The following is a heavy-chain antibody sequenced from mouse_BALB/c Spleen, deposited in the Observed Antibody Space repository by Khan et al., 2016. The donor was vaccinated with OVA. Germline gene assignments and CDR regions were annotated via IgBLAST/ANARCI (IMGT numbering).Heavy chain of an antibody. CDR3: ARTARIKY. CDR2: ISYSGST. Sequence: VQLKESGPGLVKPSQSLSLTCTVTGYSITSGYGWNWIRQFPGNKLEWMGYISYSGSTTYNPSLKSRISITRDTSKNQFFRKLNSVTTEDTATYYCARTARIKYWGQGTTLTVSS. CDR1: GYSITSGYG. D-gene: IGHD1-2*01. J-gene: IGHJ2*01. V-gene: IGHV3-2*02.